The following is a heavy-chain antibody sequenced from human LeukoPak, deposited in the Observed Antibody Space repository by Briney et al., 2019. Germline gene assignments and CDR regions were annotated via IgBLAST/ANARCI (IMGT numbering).Heavy chain of an antibody. CDR2: VHYSEST. J-gene: IGHJ4*02. CDR1: GVSITSYY. D-gene: IGHD5-24*01. V-gene: IGHV4-59*01. CDR3: TREGATVDH. Sequence: SETLSLTCTVSGVSITSYYWSWVRQPPGKGLEWIGYVHYSESTKYNPSLKNRVTISLDTSKNQFSLRLSSVTHADAALYYCTREGATVDHWGQGTLVSVSS.